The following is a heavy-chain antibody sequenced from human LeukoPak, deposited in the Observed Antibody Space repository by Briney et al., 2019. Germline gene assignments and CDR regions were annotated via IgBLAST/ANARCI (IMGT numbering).Heavy chain of an antibody. V-gene: IGHV1-18*01. CDR1: SYTFTSYG. CDR2: ISAYNGNT. CDR3: ARDGHDYGDQIDY. J-gene: IGHJ4*02. D-gene: IGHD4-17*01. Sequence: ASVKVSCKASSYTFTSYGISWVRQAPGQGLEWMGWISAYNGNTNYAQKLQGRVTMTTDTSTSTAYKELRSLRSDDTAVYYCARDGHDYGDQIDYWGQGTLVTVSS.